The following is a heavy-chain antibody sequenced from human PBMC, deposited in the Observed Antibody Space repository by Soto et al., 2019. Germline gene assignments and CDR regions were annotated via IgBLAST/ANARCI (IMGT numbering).Heavy chain of an antibody. D-gene: IGHD5-12*01. Sequence: AVKVSCKASGGTFRSYAISWVRQAPGQGLEWMGGIIPIFGTANYAQKFQGRVTMTVDESTSTAHMELSSLRSEDTAVYYCARAGGYDRLGLVYYYYGMDVWGQETTVTVTS. V-gene: IGHV1-69*13. CDR3: ARAGGYDRLGLVYYYYGMDV. CDR1: GGTFRSYA. CDR2: IIPIFGTA. J-gene: IGHJ6*02.